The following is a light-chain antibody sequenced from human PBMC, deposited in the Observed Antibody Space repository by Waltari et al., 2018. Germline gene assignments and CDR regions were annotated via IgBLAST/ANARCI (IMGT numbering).Light chain of an antibody. CDR2: DVS. V-gene: IGLV2-14*01. CDR1: SSDLVGYNY. J-gene: IGLJ3*02. Sequence: QSALTHPASVSGSPGQSITIPCTGTSSDLVGYNYLPWYQQHPGKAPKLLIFDVSNRPSGVSNRFSGSKSGNTASLTISGLQAEDESDYYCCSFTSGSTWVFGGGTKLTVL. CDR3: CSFTSGSTWV.